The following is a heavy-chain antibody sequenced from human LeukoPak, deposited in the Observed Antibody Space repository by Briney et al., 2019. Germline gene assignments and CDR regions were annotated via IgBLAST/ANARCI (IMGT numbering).Heavy chain of an antibody. CDR1: GGSITNTNY. Sequence: SGTLSLTCGVSGGSITNTNYWTWVRQPPGKGLEWIGEVNLQGSTNYNPSLMGRVAISVDTSENHISLQLTSVTAADTAVYYCARHGTSGTNLNWFDPWGQGTLVTVSS. J-gene: IGHJ5*02. CDR2: VNLQGST. V-gene: IGHV4-4*02. CDR3: ARHGTSGTNLNWFDP. D-gene: IGHD1-1*01.